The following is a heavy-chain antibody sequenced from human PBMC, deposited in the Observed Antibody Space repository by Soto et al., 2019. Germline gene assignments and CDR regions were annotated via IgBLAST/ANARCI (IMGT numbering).Heavy chain of an antibody. V-gene: IGHV1-69*01. D-gene: IGHD6-6*01. CDR3: AREGLSRVRRPHYYYYGMDV. CDR2: IIPIFGTA. Sequence: QVQLVQSGAEVKKPGSSVKVSCKASGGTFSSYAISWVRQAPGQGLEWMVGIIPIFGTANYAQKFQGRVTITADESTSTAYMELSSLRSEDTAVYYCAREGLSRVRRPHYYYYGMDVWCQGTPVTVSS. CDR1: GGTFSSYA. J-gene: IGHJ6*02.